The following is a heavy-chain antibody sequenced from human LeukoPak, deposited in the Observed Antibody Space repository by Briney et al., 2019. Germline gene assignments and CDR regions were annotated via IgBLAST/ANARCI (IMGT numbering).Heavy chain of an antibody. Sequence: SVKVSCKASGGTFSSYAISWVRQAPGQGLEWMGRIIPILGIANYAQKFQGRVTITADKSTSTAYMELSSLRSEDTAVYFCARGHSETSMLTFIDYWGQGTLVTVSS. CDR1: GGTFSSYA. J-gene: IGHJ4*02. V-gene: IGHV1-69*04. CDR2: IIPILGIA. D-gene: IGHD3-16*01. CDR3: ARGHSETSMLTFIDY.